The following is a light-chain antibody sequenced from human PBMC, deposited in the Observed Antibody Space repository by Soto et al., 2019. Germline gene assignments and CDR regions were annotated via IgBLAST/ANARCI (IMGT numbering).Light chain of an antibody. J-gene: IGLJ1*01. CDR2: DVT. V-gene: IGLV2-14*03. Sequence: QSVLTQPASVSGSPGQSITIPCTGTSNDIGGYNYVSWYQQFPGKAPKLIIYDVTNRPSGVSFRFSGSKSGNTASLTISGLKVENGAGYNCWSYSRTSPRRLFGAGTKVTVL. CDR1: SNDIGGYNY. CDR3: WSYSRTSPRRL.